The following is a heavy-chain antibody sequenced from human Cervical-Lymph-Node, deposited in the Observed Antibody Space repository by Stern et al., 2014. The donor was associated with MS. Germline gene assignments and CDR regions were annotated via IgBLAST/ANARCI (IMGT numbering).Heavy chain of an antibody. D-gene: IGHD2-2*01. CDR3: AREAPVEPAATDAFDI. V-gene: IGHV3-33*01. Sequence: VQLVESGGGVVQPGRSLRLSCAASGFTFSTYGMPWVRQAPGKGLEWGAVIWSDGTNSLYADSVKGRFTISRDNSKNTLYLQMNTLRTEDTAVYYCAREAPVEPAATDAFDIWGRGTMVAVSS. J-gene: IGHJ3*02. CDR1: GFTFSTYG. CDR2: IWSDGTNS.